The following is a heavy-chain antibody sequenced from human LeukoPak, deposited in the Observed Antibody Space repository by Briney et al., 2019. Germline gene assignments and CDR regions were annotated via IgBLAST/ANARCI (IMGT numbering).Heavy chain of an antibody. CDR2: IGGSGGDT. D-gene: IGHD2-21*02. V-gene: IGHV3-23*01. Sequence: PGGSLRLSCVASGFTFSSSAMNWVRQAPGEGLQWVSAIGGSGGDTYYADSVEGRFTISRDNSKNTLYLQMNSLRAEDTAVYYCAKDRPDCGGDCYRPVDAFDIWGQGTMVTVSS. CDR3: AKDRPDCGGDCYRPVDAFDI. CDR1: GFTFSSSA. J-gene: IGHJ3*02.